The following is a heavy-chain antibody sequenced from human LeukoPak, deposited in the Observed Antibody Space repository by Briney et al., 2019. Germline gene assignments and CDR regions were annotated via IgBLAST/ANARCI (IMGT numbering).Heavy chain of an antibody. V-gene: IGHV4-30-2*01. CDR2: IYHSGST. CDR1: GFTFDDYA. Sequence: LRLSCAASGFTFDDYAMHWVRQPPGKGLEWIGYIYHSGSTYYNPSLKSRVTISVDRSKNQFSLKLSSVTAADTAVYYCAREDRDGYNFGWFDPWGQGTLVTVSS. J-gene: IGHJ5*02. D-gene: IGHD5-24*01. CDR3: AREDRDGYNFGWFDP.